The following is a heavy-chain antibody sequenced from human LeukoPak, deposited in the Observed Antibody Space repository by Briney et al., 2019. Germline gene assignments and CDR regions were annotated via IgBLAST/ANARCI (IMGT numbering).Heavy chain of an antibody. D-gene: IGHD3-10*01. CDR1: GGSVISENYC. J-gene: IGHJ5*02. Sequence: SETLSLTCPVSGGSVISENYCWGWVRQTPGMGLEWIASVHFNGHTYSNPSLTSRVTMSIDTSKNQFSLKLTSLTATDTAVYYCAKLPTGFPNWFDPWGQGTRVTVSS. CDR3: AKLPTGFPNWFDP. CDR2: VHFNGHT. V-gene: IGHV4-39*01.